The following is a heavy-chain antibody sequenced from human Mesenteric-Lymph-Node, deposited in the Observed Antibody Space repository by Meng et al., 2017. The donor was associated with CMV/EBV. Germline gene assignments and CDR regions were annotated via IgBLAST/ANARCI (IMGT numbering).Heavy chain of an antibody. CDR3: ARDQGGRVVVTDDAFDI. CDR1: GFTFSDYY. D-gene: IGHD3-22*01. CDR2: ISSSSTI. V-gene: IGHV3-69-1*01. J-gene: IGHJ3*02. Sequence: GESLKISCAASGFTFSDYYMNWVRQAPVQGLEWVSFISSSSTIYFADSVKGRFTISRDNAKNSLYLQMNSLRAEDTAVYYCARDQGGRVVVTDDAFDIWGQGTMVTVSS.